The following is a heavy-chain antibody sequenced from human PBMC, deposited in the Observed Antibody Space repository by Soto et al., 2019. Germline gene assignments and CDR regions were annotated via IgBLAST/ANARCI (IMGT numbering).Heavy chain of an antibody. CDR3: ATAAGTLAHYYYGMDV. J-gene: IGHJ6*02. CDR2: IYYSGGT. D-gene: IGHD6-13*01. CDR1: GGSISSYY. Sequence: QVQLQESGPGLVKPSETLSLTCTVSGGSISSYYWSWIRQPPGKGLEWIGYIYYSGGTNYNPSLKSRVTISVDTAKNQFSLKLSSVTAADTAVYYCATAAGTLAHYYYGMDVWGQGTTVTVSS. V-gene: IGHV4-59*01.